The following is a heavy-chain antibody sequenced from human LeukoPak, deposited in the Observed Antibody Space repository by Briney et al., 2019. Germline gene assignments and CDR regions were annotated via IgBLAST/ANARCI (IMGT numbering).Heavy chain of an antibody. J-gene: IGHJ2*01. Sequence: KPSETLSLTCTVSGGSISSYYWSWIRQPPGKGLEWIGYIYYSGNTNYNPSLESRLTISKDTSENQFSLSLSSVTAADTAVYYCARHIYPGRYFDLWGRGNLVTVSS. V-gene: IGHV4-59*01. CDR3: ARHIYPGRYFDL. CDR2: IYYSGNT. CDR1: GGSISSYY. D-gene: IGHD2-21*01.